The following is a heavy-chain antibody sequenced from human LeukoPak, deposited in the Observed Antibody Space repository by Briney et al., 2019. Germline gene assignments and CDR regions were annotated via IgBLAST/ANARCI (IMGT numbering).Heavy chain of an antibody. CDR3: AKAHCSSTSCSRADN. J-gene: IGHJ4*02. Sequence: GGSLRLSCAASVFTFSSNAMAGVREAPGRGLEWVSAISGSGGTTFYADSVKGRFTISRVHSKNTLYLQMNSLRADDTAVYYCAKAHCSSTSCSRADNWGQGTLVTVSS. CDR2: ISGSGGTT. CDR1: VFTFSSNA. D-gene: IGHD2-2*01. V-gene: IGHV3-23*01.